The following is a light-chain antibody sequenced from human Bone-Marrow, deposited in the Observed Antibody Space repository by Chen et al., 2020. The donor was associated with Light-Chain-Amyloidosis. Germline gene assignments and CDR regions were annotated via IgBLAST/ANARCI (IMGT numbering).Light chain of an antibody. CDR1: QSLSRN. CDR3: QQYDNWPQT. Sequence: EIVMTQSPATLSVSPGEGATLSCRASQSLSRNLAWYQQKPGQPPRLLMYGASTRAAGISARISGSGSGTDFTLTISSLQSEDFAVYYCQQYDNWPQTFGQGTKLEIK. J-gene: IGKJ2*01. CDR2: GAS. V-gene: IGKV3-15*01.